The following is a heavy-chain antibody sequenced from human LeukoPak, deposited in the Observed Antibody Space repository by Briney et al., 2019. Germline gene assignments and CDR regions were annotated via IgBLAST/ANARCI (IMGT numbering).Heavy chain of an antibody. CDR1: GFTFGSYG. CDR2: IRYDGSNK. J-gene: IGHJ5*02. V-gene: IGHV3-30*02. D-gene: IGHD3-10*01. Sequence: GGSLRLSCAASGFTFGSYGMHWVRQAPGKGLEWVSFIRYDGSNKYYADSVKGRFTISRDNSKNTLYLQMNSLRDEDTAVYYCTKERSRQQMWGSVKKWFDPWGQGTLVTVSS. CDR3: TKERSRQQMWGSVKKWFDP.